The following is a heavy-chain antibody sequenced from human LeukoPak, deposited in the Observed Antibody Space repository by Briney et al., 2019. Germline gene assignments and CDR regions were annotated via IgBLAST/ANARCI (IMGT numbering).Heavy chain of an antibody. CDR3: ARDSALDSSGWYYFDY. CDR1: GGSISSYY. Sequence: SETLSLTCTVSGGSISSYYWSWIRQPAGKGLEWIGRIYTSGSTNYNPSLKSRVTMSVDTSKNQFSLKLSSVTAADTAVYYCARDSALDSSGWYYFDYWGQGTLVTVSS. V-gene: IGHV4-4*07. J-gene: IGHJ4*02. D-gene: IGHD6-19*01. CDR2: IYTSGST.